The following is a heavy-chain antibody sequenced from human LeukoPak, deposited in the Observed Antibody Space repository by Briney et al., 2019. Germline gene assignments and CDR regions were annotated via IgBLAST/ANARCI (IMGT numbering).Heavy chain of an antibody. D-gene: IGHD3-9*01. J-gene: IGHJ3*02. V-gene: IGHV5-51*01. CDR1: GYSFTSYW. CDR3: ARSLRYFDWFLQDGDAFDI. CDR2: IYPGDSDP. Sequence: GESLKISCKGSGYSFTSYWIGWVRQTPGKGLEWMGIIYPGDSDPRYSPSFQGQVTISADKSISTAYLQWSSLKASDTAMYYCARSLRYFDWFLQDGDAFDIWGQGTMVTVSS.